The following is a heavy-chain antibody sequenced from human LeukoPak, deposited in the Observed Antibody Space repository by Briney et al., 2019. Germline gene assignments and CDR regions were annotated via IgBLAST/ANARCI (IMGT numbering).Heavy chain of an antibody. CDR2: IKQDGSEK. V-gene: IGHV3-7*03. CDR3: ARGVNYYDSSGYSDSPRGTIDY. D-gene: IGHD3-22*01. Sequence: GGSLRLSCAASGFTFSSYWMSWVRQAPGKGLEWVANIKQDGSEKYYVDSVKGRFTISRDNAKNSLYLQMNSLRAEDTAVYYCARGVNYYDSSGYSDSPRGTIDYWGQGTLVTVSS. J-gene: IGHJ4*02. CDR1: GFTFSSYW.